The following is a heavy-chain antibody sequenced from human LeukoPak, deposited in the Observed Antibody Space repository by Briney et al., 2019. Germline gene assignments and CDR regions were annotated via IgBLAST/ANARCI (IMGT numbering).Heavy chain of an antibody. V-gene: IGHV3-48*01. CDR2: ISGHSSTI. D-gene: IGHD7-27*01. J-gene: IGHJ3*02. CDR3: GRDLNWGAFDI. CDR1: GFTFSSYS. Sequence: PGGSLRLSCAASGFTFSSYSMNWVRQAPGKGLEWISYISGHSSTICFADSVKGRFTISRDNARNSLYLQLNSLRAEDTAMYYCGRDLNWGAFDIRGLGTLVTVSS.